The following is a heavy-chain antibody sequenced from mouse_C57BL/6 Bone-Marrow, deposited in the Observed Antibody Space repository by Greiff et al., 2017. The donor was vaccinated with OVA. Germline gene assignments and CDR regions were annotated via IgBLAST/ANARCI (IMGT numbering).Heavy chain of an antibody. CDR3: ARSLRYQRGFAY. D-gene: IGHD1-1*01. Sequence: EVQLQQSGPELVKPGASVKISCKASGYTFTDYYMNWVKQSHGKSLEWIGDINPNNGGTSYNQKFKGKATLTVDKSSSTAYMELRSLTSEDSAVYYCARSLRYQRGFAYWGQGTLVTVSA. CDR1: GYTFTDYY. J-gene: IGHJ3*01. CDR2: INPNNGGT. V-gene: IGHV1-26*01.